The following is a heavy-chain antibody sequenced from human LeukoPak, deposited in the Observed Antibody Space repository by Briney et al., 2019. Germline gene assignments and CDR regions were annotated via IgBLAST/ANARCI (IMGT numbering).Heavy chain of an antibody. D-gene: IGHD1-26*01. CDR2: ISSSSSYI. CDR1: GFTFSSYS. J-gene: IGHJ4*02. Sequence: GGSLRLSCAASGFTFSSYSMNWVRQAPGKGLEWVSSISSSSSYIYYADSVKGRFTISRDNAKNSLYLQMNSLRAEDTAVYYCVRDKELSTIALSYWGQGTLVTVSS. CDR3: VRDKELSTIALSY. V-gene: IGHV3-21*04.